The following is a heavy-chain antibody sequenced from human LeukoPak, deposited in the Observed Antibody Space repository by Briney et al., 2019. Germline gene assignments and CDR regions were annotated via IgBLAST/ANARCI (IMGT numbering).Heavy chain of an antibody. J-gene: IGHJ4*02. V-gene: IGHV3-74*01. CDR1: GFPFSGYW. CDR3: ASIRKVVGAI. CDR2: IDDDGAGT. Sequence: GGSLRLSCAASGFPFSGYWMHWVRHAPGKGLVWVSRIDDDGAGTTYADSVKGRFTISRDNAKNTLYLKMNSLRAEDTAVYYCASIRKVVGAIWGQGTLVTVSS. D-gene: IGHD1-26*01.